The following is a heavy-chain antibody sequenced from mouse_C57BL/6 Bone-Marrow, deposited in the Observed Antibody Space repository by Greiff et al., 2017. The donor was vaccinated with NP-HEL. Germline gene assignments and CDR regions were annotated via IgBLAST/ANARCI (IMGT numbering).Heavy chain of an antibody. CDR3: AITTVVPNYFDY. V-gene: IGHV1-64*01. D-gene: IGHD1-1*01. CDR1: GYTFTSYW. Sequence: QVQLQQPGAELVKPGASVKLSCKASGYTFTSYWMHWVKQRPGQGLEWIGMIHPNSGSTNYNEKFKSKATLTVEKSSSKAYMQLCSLTSDDSSVYYCAITTVVPNYFDYWGQGTTLTVSS. CDR2: IHPNSGST. J-gene: IGHJ2*01.